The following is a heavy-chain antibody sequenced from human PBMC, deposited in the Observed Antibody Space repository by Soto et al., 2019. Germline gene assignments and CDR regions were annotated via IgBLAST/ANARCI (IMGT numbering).Heavy chain of an antibody. CDR2: IYYSGST. V-gene: IGHV4-59*08. CDR3: ARHKGHYYYMDV. CDR1: GDSISSYY. J-gene: IGHJ6*03. Sequence: SETLSLTCTVSGDSISSYYWSWIRQPPGKGLEWIGYIYYSGSTNYNPSLKNRVTISIDTSRNQFSLKLRSVTAADTAIYYCARHKGHYYYMDVWGKGTTVTVSS.